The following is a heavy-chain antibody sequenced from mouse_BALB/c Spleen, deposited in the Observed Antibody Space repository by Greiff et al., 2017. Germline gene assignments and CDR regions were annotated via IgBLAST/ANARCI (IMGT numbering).Heavy chain of an antibody. V-gene: IGHV1-82*01. CDR1: GYAFSSSW. D-gene: IGHD3-1*01. Sequence: QVQLQQSGPELVKPGASVKISCKASGYAFSSSWMNWVKQRPGQGLEWIGRIYPGDGDTNYNGKFKGKATLTADKSSSTAYMQLSSLTSVDSAVYFCAMTLARATLAAMDYWGQGTSVTVSS. CDR2: IYPGDGDT. CDR3: AMTLARATLAAMDY. J-gene: IGHJ4*01.